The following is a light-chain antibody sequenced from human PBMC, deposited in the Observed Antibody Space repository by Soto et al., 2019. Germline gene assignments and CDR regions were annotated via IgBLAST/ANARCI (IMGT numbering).Light chain of an antibody. Sequence: EVVWTECPGTLSLAPGERATLSCRASQSVSSSYLAWYQQKPGQAPRLLIYGASSRATGIPDRFSGSGSGTDFTLTISRLEPEDFAVYYCQQYGSSPRTFGQGTKVEIK. CDR1: QSVSSSY. CDR3: QQYGSSPRT. V-gene: IGKV3-20*01. J-gene: IGKJ1*01. CDR2: GAS.